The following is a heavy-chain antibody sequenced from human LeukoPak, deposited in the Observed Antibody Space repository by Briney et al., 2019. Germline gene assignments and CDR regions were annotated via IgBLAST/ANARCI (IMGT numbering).Heavy chain of an antibody. J-gene: IGHJ4*02. CDR1: GFTFSSYS. V-gene: IGHV3-21*01. CDR3: ARIAAPDPDY. CDR2: ISSSSSYI. D-gene: IGHD6-13*01. Sequence: GGSLRLSCAASGFTFSSYSMNWVRQAPGEGLEWVSSISSSSSYIYYADSVKGRFTISRDNAKNSLYLQMNSLRAEDTAVYYCARIAAPDPDYWGQGTLVTVSS.